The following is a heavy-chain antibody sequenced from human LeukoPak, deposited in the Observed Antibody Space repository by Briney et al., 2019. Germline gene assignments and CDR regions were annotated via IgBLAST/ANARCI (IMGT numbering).Heavy chain of an antibody. CDR1: GYSFTTYW. CDR2: VYPGDSDT. V-gene: IGHV5-51*01. Sequence: GESLKISCKGSGYSFTTYWIGWVRQMPGKGLEWMGIVYPGDSDTRYSPSFQGQVTISADKSINTAYLQWNSLKASDTAVYYCARRNAAFDIWGQGTMVTVSS. CDR3: ARRNAAFDI. J-gene: IGHJ3*02.